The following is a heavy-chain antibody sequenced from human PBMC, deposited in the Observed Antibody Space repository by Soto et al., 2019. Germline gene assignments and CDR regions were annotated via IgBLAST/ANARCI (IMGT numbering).Heavy chain of an antibody. CDR1: GYSFTSYW. J-gene: IGHJ6*03. D-gene: IGHD2-2*01. Sequence: GESLKISCKGSGYSFTSYWIVWVRQMPGKGLEWMGIIYPGDSDTRYSPSFQGQVTISADKSISTAYLQWSSLKASDTAMYYCARQIVVVPAARFDYYYYYMDVWGKGTTVTVSS. V-gene: IGHV5-51*01. CDR3: ARQIVVVPAARFDYYYYYMDV. CDR2: IYPGDSDT.